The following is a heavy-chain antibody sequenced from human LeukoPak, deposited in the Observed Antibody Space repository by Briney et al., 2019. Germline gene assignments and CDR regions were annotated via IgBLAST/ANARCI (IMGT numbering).Heavy chain of an antibody. Sequence: SETLTLTCAVSGGSISTTDFDWAWIRQPPGQGLEWIATISSSGKSYYNPYLMSRVTISVDTSKNQFSLDVTSVTAADTGLFYCARVKGGNGFDYWGRGILVIVS. CDR1: GGSISTTDFD. CDR2: ISSSGKS. D-gene: IGHD4-23*01. CDR3: ARVKGGNGFDY. J-gene: IGHJ4*02. V-gene: IGHV4-39*01.